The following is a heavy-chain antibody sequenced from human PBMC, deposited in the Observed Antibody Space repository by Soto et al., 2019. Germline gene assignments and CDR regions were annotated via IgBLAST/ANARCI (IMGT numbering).Heavy chain of an antibody. Sequence: SQTLSLTCAISGDSVSSNSVAWNWIRQSPSRSLEWLGRTYYRSKWYNDYAVSVKSRVTINPDTSKNQFSLQLNSVTAADTAVYYCARSGYCTNGVCYTPFDYWGQGTLVTV. CDR3: ARSGYCTNGVCYTPFDY. V-gene: IGHV6-1*01. CDR1: GDSVSSNSVA. J-gene: IGHJ4*02. CDR2: TYYRSKWYN. D-gene: IGHD2-8*01.